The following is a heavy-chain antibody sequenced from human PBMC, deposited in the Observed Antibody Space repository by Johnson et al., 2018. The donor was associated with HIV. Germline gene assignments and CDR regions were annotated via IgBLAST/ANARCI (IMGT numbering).Heavy chain of an antibody. J-gene: IGHJ3*02. V-gene: IGHV3-48*04. D-gene: IGHD6-19*01. CDR3: SRGLWLTPGTVDI. CDR2: ISSSGTNR. CDR1: GFSFSNYA. Sequence: VQLVESGGGLVQPGGSLRLSCAASGFSFSNYAMHWVRQAPGQRLEWVSYISSSGTNRYYADSVKGRFTISRDNTKNFLYLQMNTLRVEDTAVYYCSRGLWLTPGTVDIWGQGTVV.